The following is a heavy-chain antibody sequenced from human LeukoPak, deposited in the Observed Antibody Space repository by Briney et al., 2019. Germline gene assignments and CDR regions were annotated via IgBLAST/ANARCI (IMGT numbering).Heavy chain of an antibody. CDR3: ARDPITMIGTHFDY. D-gene: IGHD3-10*02. CDR1: GDSVSSGGSY. CDR2: IYYTGST. V-gene: IGHV4-61*08. J-gene: IGHJ4*02. Sequence: SETLSLTCTVSGDSVSSGGSYWSWIRQPPGKGLEWIGYIYYTGSTKYNPSLKSRVTISVDTSKNQFSLRVTSVTAADTAVYYCARDPITMIGTHFDYWGQGTLVTVSS.